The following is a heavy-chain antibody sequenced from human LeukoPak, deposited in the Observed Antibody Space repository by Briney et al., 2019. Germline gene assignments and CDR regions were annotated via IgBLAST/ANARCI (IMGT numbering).Heavy chain of an antibody. Sequence: GGSLRLSCAASGFTFSSYSMNCVRQSPGKGLEWVSSISSSSSYIYYADSVKGRFTISRDNAKNSLYLQMNSLRAEDTAVYYCARDRVGTSDRAGYYYYMDVWGKGTTVTVSS. D-gene: IGHD2-2*01. V-gene: IGHV3-21*01. CDR1: GFTFSSYS. J-gene: IGHJ6*03. CDR3: ARDRVGTSDRAGYYYYMDV. CDR2: ISSSSSYI.